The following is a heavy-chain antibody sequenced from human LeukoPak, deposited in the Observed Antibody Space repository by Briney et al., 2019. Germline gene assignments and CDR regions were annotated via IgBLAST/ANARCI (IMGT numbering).Heavy chain of an antibody. CDR2: ISYDGSNK. CDR3: ARDRLLWFGELFSGDGMDV. J-gene: IGHJ6*02. V-gene: IGHV3-30*04. D-gene: IGHD3-10*01. CDR1: GFTFSSYA. Sequence: GGSLRLSCAASGFTFSSYAMHWVRQAPGKGLEWEAVISYDGSNKYYADSVKGRFTISRDNSKNTLYLQMNSLRAEDTAVYYCARDRLLWFGELFSGDGMDVWGQGTTVTVSS.